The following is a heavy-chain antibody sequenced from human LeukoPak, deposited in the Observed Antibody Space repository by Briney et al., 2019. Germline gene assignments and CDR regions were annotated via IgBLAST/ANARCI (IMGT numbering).Heavy chain of an antibody. CDR2: IYYSGST. J-gene: IGHJ5*02. Sequence: SETLSLTCTVSGGSISSSSYYWVWTRQPPGKGLEWIGSIYYSGSTYYNPSLKSRVTISVDTSKNQFSLKLSSVTAADTAVYYCAAETRVVVVPAAIRGNWFDPWGQGTLVTVSS. CDR3: AAETRVVVVPAAIRGNWFDP. CDR1: GGSISSSSYY. D-gene: IGHD2-2*02. V-gene: IGHV4-39*01.